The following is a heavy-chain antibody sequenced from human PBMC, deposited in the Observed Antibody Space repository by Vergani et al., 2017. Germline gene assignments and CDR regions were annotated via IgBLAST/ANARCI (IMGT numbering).Heavy chain of an antibody. CDR3: ARAAGYCSSTSCPPTLRHSYYYMDV. V-gene: IGHV3-30-3*01. D-gene: IGHD2-2*01. CDR1: GFTFSSYA. Sequence: QVQLVESGGGVVQPGRSLRLSCAASGFTFSSYAMHWVRQAPGKWLEWVAVISYDGSNKYYADSVNGRFTISRDNSKNTLYLQMNSLRAEDTAVYYCARAAGYCSSTSCPPTLRHSYYYMDVWGKGTTVTVSS. J-gene: IGHJ6*03. CDR2: ISYDGSNK.